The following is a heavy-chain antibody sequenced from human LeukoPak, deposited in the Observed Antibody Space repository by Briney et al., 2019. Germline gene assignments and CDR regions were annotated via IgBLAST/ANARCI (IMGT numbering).Heavy chain of an antibody. V-gene: IGHV4-38-2*02. CDR1: GYSIRSGYQ. D-gene: IGHD5-24*01. Sequence: PSETLSLTCTVSGYSIRSGYQWGWIRQPPGKGLEWIGSINYSGSTYDNPSLKSRVTISVDTSKNQFSLKLSSVTAADTAVYYCAGMATIREEGDYWGQGTLVTVSS. J-gene: IGHJ4*02. CDR2: INYSGST. CDR3: AGMATIREEGDY.